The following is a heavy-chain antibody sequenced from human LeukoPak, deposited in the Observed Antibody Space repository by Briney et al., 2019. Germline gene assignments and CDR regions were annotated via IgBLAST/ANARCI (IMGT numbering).Heavy chain of an antibody. CDR3: VRGDTRDY. CDR2: INSAGSTT. Sequence: GGSLRLSCAASGFTFSDSAMNWVRQASGKGLEWVASINSAGSTTHYADSVKGRLTISRDNAKNSLYLQLNSLRAEDTAVYYCVRGDTRDYWGQGTLITVSS. CDR1: GFTFSDSA. D-gene: IGHD3-16*01. J-gene: IGHJ4*02. V-gene: IGHV3-21*01.